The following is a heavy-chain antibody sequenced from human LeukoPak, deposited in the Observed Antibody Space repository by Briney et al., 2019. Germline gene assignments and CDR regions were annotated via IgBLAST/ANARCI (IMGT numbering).Heavy chain of an antibody. CDR2: IYHSGST. D-gene: IGHD3-10*01. V-gene: IGHV4-38-2*02. J-gene: IGHJ4*02. CDR3: AREYGSGSYHTR. CDR1: GYSNSSGYY. Sequence: PSETLSLTCTVSGYSNSSGYYWGWIRQPPGKGLEWIGSIYHSGSTYYNPSLKSRVTISVDTSKNQFSLKLSSVTAADTAVYYCAREYGSGSYHTRWGQGTLVTVSS.